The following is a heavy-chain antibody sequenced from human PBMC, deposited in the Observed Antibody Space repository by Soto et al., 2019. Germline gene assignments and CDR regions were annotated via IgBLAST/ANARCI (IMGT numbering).Heavy chain of an antibody. V-gene: IGHV4-59*11. CDR2: IHYTGST. CDR3: ARGGTVVAAEAND. J-gene: IGHJ4*02. D-gene: IGHD2-15*01. Sequence: QVQLQESGPGLVKPSETLSLICTVSGASITSHYWSWIRQPPGKGLEWIGYIHYTGSTKYNPSLQSRVTISLDTSKNQFSLKLTSVAAADTAVYFCARGGTVVAAEANDWGQGTLVTVSS. CDR1: GASITSHY.